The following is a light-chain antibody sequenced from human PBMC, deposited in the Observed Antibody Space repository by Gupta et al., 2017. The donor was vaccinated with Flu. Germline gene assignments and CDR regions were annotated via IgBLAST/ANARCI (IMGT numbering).Light chain of an antibody. CDR1: SSNIGAGYD. V-gene: IGLV1-40*01. Sequence: QSVLTQPPSVSGAPGQRVTISCPGSSSNIGAGYDVHWYLQLPGTAPKLLIYGNTNRPSGVPDRFSGSKSGTSASLAITGLQAEDEADYYCQSYDSSLNGVVFGGGTKLTVL. CDR2: GNT. CDR3: QSYDSSLNGVV. J-gene: IGLJ2*01.